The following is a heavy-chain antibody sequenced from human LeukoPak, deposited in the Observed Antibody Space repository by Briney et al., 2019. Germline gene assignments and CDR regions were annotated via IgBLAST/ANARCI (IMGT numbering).Heavy chain of an antibody. CDR3: ARDRSSSDY. D-gene: IGHD3-10*01. CDR2: ISAYNGNT. J-gene: IGHJ4*02. CDR1: GYTFSNYI. Sequence: GASVKVSCKASGYTFSNYIISWVRQAPGQRLEWMGCISAYNGNTNYAQKLQGRVTMTTDTSTSTAYMELRSLRSDDTAVYYCARDRSSSDYWGQGTLVTVSS. V-gene: IGHV1-18*04.